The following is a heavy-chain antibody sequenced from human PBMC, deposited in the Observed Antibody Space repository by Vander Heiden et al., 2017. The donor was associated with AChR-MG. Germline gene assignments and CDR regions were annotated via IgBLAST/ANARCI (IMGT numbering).Heavy chain of an antibody. D-gene: IGHD2-15*01. V-gene: IGHV4-61*02. CDR2: IYTSGST. J-gene: IGHJ6*02. CDR3: ARDGDRYSNLYYYGMDV. CDR1: GGPISSGRYY. Sequence: VQLQESGPGLVKPSQTLSLTCTVSGGPISSGRYYWSWIRQPAGKGLEWSGRIYTSGSTNNNPSLKSRVTISVDTSKNQFSLKLSSVTAADTAVYYCARDGDRYSNLYYYGMDVWGQGTTVTVSS.